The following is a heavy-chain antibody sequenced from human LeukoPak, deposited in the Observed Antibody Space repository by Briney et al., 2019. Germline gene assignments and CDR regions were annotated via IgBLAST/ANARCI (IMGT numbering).Heavy chain of an antibody. CDR1: GGSFSGYY. CDR2: INHSGST. Sequence: TSSETLSLTCAVYGGSFSGYYWSWIRQPPGKGLEWIGEINHSGSTNYNPSLKSRVTISVDTSKNQFSLKLSSVTAADTAVYYCASQVGSSRGXEDYWGQGTLVTVSS. V-gene: IGHV4-34*01. D-gene: IGHD6-6*01. J-gene: IGHJ4*02. CDR3: ASQVGSSRGXEDY.